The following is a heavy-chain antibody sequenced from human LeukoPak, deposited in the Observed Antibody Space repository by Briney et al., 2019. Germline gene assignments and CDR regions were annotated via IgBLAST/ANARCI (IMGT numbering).Heavy chain of an antibody. V-gene: IGHV3-21*01. D-gene: IGHD3-22*01. J-gene: IGHJ4*02. CDR2: ISSSSSYI. Sequence: PGGSLRLSCAASGFTFSSYSMNWVRQAPGKGLEWVSSISSSSSYIYYADSVKGRFTISRDNAKNSLYLQMNSLRAEDTAVYYCARDPSYYYDSSGYYYFDYWGQGTLVTVSS. CDR3: ARDPSYYYDSSGYYYFDY. CDR1: GFTFSSYS.